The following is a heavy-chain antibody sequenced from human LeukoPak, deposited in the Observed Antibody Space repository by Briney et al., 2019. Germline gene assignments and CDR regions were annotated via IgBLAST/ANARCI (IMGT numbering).Heavy chain of an antibody. CDR2: ISGNGGST. Sequence: GGSLRLSCAASGFTFDDYAMHWVRQAPGKGLEWVSLISGNGGSTYYADSVKGRFTISRDNSKNSLYLQMNSLRTEDTALYYCAKSGGYSYGCDFDYWGQGTLVTVSS. V-gene: IGHV3-43*02. J-gene: IGHJ4*02. CDR3: AKSGGYSYGCDFDY. CDR1: GFTFDDYA. D-gene: IGHD5-18*01.